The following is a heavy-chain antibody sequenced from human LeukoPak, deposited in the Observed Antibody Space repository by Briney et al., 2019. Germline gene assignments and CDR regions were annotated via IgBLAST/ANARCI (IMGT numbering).Heavy chain of an antibody. CDR1: GYTFTTYY. J-gene: IGHJ3*02. D-gene: IGHD3-22*01. V-gene: IGHV1-46*03. Sequence: ASVKVSCKASGYTFTTYYMHWVRQAPGQGLEWMGIINPSGGSTTYAQKFQGRVTMTRDTSTSTVYMELSSLRSEDTAVYYCASPSSYYYDSSDSRAFDIWGQGTMVTASS. CDR2: INPSGGST. CDR3: ASPSSYYYDSSDSRAFDI.